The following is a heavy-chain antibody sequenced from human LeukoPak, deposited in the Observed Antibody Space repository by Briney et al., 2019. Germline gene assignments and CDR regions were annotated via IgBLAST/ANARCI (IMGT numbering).Heavy chain of an antibody. CDR1: GFAFRTSV. D-gene: IGHD6-13*01. CDR3: ATVRYASAWYPFDH. V-gene: IGHV3-23*01. J-gene: IGHJ4*02. Sequence: GGSLRLSCAASGFAFRTSVMSWVRQAPGKGLEWVSSLGSTGSTYYIESVKGRFSISRDYSQNTLYLEMNSLRAEDTATYFCATVRYASAWYPFDHWGRGTLVAVSS. CDR2: LGSTGST.